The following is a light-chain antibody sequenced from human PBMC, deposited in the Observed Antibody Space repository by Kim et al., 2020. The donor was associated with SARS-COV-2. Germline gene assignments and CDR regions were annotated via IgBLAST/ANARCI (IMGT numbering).Light chain of an antibody. CDR1: QDISSW. CDR3: QQTHIFPLT. CDR2: EAS. Sequence: DIQMTQSPSSVSASVGDRVTITCRASQDISSWLGWYQQKPGKAPKVLIYEASNLQSGVPSRFSGSGSGTDFTLTINSLQPEDFATYYCQQTHIFPLTFGGGTKVDVK. V-gene: IGKV1D-12*01. J-gene: IGKJ4*01.